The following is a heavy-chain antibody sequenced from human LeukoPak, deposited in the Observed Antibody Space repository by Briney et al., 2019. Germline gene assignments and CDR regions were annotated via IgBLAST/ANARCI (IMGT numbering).Heavy chain of an antibody. Sequence: PGGSLRLSCAASGFTFSSYSMNWVRQAPGKGLEWVSYISSSSNYIYYADSVKGRFTISRDNAKNSLYLQMNSLRAEDTAVYYCARGTSAGDYWGQGTLVTVSS. CDR1: GFTFSSYS. CDR2: ISSSSNYI. V-gene: IGHV3-21*05. J-gene: IGHJ4*02. CDR3: ARGTSAGDY. D-gene: IGHD1-1*01.